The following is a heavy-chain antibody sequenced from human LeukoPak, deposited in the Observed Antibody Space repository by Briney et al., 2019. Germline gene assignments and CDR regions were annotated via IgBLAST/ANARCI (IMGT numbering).Heavy chain of an antibody. J-gene: IGHJ4*02. CDR2: INPNSGGT. V-gene: IGHV1-2*04. CDR3: ARDYYYDSSGYSFDY. Sequence: ASVKISCKASGYTFTGYYMHWVRQAPGQGLEWMGWINPNSGGTNYAQKFQGWVTMTRDTSISTAYMELSRLRSDDTAVYYCARDYYYDSSGYSFDYWGQGTLVTVSS. CDR1: GYTFTGYY. D-gene: IGHD3-22*01.